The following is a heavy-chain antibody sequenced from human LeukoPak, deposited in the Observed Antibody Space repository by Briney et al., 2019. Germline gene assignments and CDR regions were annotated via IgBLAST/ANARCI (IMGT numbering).Heavy chain of an antibody. V-gene: IGHV3-7*01. CDR1: GFTFSSYW. CDR3: TRLVGWGRFDS. J-gene: IGHJ5*01. Sequence: GGSLRLSCTASGFTFSSYWMNWVRQAPGKGLEWVASIKYDESDIRYMDSVKGRLTISRDNGKNSVYLQMDSLRAEDTAVYSCTRLVGWGRFDSWGQGTLVTVSS. D-gene: IGHD6-6*01. CDR2: IKYDESDI.